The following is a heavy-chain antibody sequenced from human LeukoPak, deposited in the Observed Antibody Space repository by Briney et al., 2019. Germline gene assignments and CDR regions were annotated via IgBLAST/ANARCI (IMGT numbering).Heavy chain of an antibody. CDR3: ARASPGYYDILTGHDAFDI. CDR1: GGSISSSNW. CDR2: IYHSGST. V-gene: IGHV4-4*02. J-gene: IGHJ3*02. Sequence: SGTLSLTCAVSGGSISSSNWWSWVRQPPGKGLEWIGEIYHSGSTNYNPSLKSRVTISVDKSKNQFSLKLSSVTAADTAVYYCARASPGYYDILTGHDAFDIWGQGTMVTVSS. D-gene: IGHD3-9*01.